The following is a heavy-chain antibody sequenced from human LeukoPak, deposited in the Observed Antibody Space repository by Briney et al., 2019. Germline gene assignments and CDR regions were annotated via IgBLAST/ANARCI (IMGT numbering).Heavy chain of an antibody. D-gene: IGHD3-16*02. CDR1: GYTFTGYY. CDR2: INPNSGGT. V-gene: IGHV1-2*02. Sequence: GASVKASCKASGYTFTGYYMHWVRQAPGQGLEWMGWINPNSGGTNYAQKFQGRVTMTRDTSISTAYMELSRLRSDDTAVYYCARDSRGRQVSYYFDYWGQGTLVTVSS. CDR3: ARDSRGRQVSYYFDY. J-gene: IGHJ4*02.